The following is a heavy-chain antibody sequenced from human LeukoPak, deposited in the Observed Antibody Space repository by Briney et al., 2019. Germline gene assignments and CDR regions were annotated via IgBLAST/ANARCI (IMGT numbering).Heavy chain of an antibody. Sequence: SETLSLTCTVSGYSISSGYYWGWIRQPPGKGLEWIGNIYPPGSNYYNPSLKRRVIISVDTYKNQFSLKVSSVSASDTAVYYCAREEILTPPRSRDAFDIWGPGRMVIVSS. CDR2: IYPPGSN. V-gene: IGHV4-38-2*02. J-gene: IGHJ3*02. CDR1: GYSISSGYY. CDR3: AREEILTPPRSRDAFDI. D-gene: IGHD3-9*01.